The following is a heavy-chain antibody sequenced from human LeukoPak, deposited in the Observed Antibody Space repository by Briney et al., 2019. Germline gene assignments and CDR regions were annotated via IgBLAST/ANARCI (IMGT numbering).Heavy chain of an antibody. D-gene: IGHD2-2*01. CDR2: MNPNSGNT. CDR1: GYTFTSYD. CDR3: ARAAPYRSSTSCYGVY. J-gene: IGHJ4*02. V-gene: IGHV1-8*03. Sequence: EASVKVSCKASGYTFTSYDINWVRQATGQGLEWMGWMNPNSGNTGYAQKFQGRVTITRNTSISTAYMELSSLRSEDTAVYYCARAAPYRSSTSCYGVYWGQGTLVTVSS.